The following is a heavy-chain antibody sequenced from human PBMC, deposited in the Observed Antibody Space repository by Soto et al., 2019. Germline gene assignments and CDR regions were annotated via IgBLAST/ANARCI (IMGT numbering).Heavy chain of an antibody. Sequence: EVQLVESGGPLVQPGGSLRLSCAASAFTFSSYWMNWVRQAPGKGLKWVANIKEDGSEKYYVDSVKGRFTITRHNAKNSLYLQMNSLRGEDTAVYYCARGLIAVAGIDHWGQGTLVTVSS. V-gene: IGHV3-7*05. CDR3: ARGLIAVAGIDH. D-gene: IGHD6-19*01. CDR1: AFTFSSYW. CDR2: IKEDGSEK. J-gene: IGHJ4*02.